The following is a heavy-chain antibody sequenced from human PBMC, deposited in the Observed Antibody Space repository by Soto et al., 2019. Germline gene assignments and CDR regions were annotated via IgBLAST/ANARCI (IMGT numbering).Heavy chain of an antibody. J-gene: IGHJ6*02. CDR2: ISAYNGNT. CDR3: ARDLRDYGSGALYGMDV. D-gene: IGHD3-10*01. CDR1: GYTFTSYG. V-gene: IGHV1-18*01. Sequence: QVQLVQSGAEVKKPGASVKVSCKASGYTFTSYGISWVRQAPGQGLEWMGWISAYNGNTNYAQKLQGRVTMTTDTSTSTAYMELRSLRSDVTAVYYCARDLRDYGSGALYGMDVWGQGTTVTVSS.